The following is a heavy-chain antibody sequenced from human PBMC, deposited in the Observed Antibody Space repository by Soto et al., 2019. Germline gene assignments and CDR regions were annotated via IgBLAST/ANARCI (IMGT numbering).Heavy chain of an antibody. CDR3: ARHYAVVLYHFDY. J-gene: IGHJ4*02. Sequence: SETRSLTYTVSGGSVSTSRNYWGWIRQPPGKGLEWIGSIYYSGSTYYNPSLKSRVTTSVDTSKNQFSLKLSSVTAADTAVYYCARHYAVVLYHFDYWGLGTLVTVSA. D-gene: IGHD2-15*01. CDR1: GGSVSTSRNY. CDR2: IYYSGST. V-gene: IGHV4-39*01.